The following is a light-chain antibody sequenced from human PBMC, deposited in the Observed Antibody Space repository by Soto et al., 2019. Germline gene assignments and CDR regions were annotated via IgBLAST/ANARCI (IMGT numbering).Light chain of an antibody. V-gene: IGLV1-40*01. CDR3: AAWDDRLSGLV. CDR1: YSNIGAGYE. CDR2: GHN. J-gene: IGLJ2*01. Sequence: QPVLTQPPSVSGAPGQRVTISCTGSYSNIGAGYEVHWYQQIPGTAPKLLISGHNNRPSGVPDRISGSKSGTSASLAISGLRSEDEADYYCAAWDDRLSGLVFGRGTKLTVL.